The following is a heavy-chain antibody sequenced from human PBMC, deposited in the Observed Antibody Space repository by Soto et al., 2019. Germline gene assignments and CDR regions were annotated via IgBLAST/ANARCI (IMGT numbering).Heavy chain of an antibody. D-gene: IGHD1-26*01. J-gene: IGHJ4*02. CDR1: GDSISSCGYY. Sequence: SETLSLTCTVSGDSISSCGYYWSWIRQHPGKGLEWIGYIYYSGTTYYNPSLESRVSISADTSENQFSLKVKSVTVADTAVYYCASTYYTGDSGPYDYWGQGTLVTVSS. CDR2: IYYSGTT. V-gene: IGHV4-31*03. CDR3: ASTYYTGDSGPYDY.